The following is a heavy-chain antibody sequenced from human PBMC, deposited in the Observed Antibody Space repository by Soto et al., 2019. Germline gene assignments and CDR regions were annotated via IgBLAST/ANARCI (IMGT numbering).Heavy chain of an antibody. CDR3: ARDRSNVLEVDGSELMNWFDP. J-gene: IGHJ5*02. Sequence: SVKVSCKASGGTFSSYTISWVRQAPGQGLEWMGRIIPILGIANYAQKFQGRVTITADKSTSTAYMELSSLRSEDTAVYYCARDRSNVLEVDGSELMNWFDPWGQGTLVTVSS. CDR1: GGTFSSYT. D-gene: IGHD6-19*01. CDR2: IIPILGIA. V-gene: IGHV1-69*04.